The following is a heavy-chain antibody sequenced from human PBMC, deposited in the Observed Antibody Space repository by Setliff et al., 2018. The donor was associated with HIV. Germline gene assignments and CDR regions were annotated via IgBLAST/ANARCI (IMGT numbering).Heavy chain of an antibody. D-gene: IGHD5-12*01. CDR3: ARISVASRYNSDMDV. Sequence: GGSLRLSCAASGFTFSNYGLHWVRQAPGKGLEWVAFIKYDGSDKYHADSVKGRFTISRDNSKNTLFLQINSLRPEDTAVYYCARISVASRYNSDMDVWGQGTMVTVSS. V-gene: IGHV3-30*02. CDR2: IKYDGSDK. J-gene: IGHJ6*02. CDR1: GFTFSNYG.